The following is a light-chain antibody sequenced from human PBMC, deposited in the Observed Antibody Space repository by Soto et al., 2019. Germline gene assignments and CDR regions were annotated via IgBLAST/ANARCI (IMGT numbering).Light chain of an antibody. Sequence: EIVLTQSPGTLSLSPGERATLSCRASQSVSSSYLAWYQQKPGQAPRPLIYGASSRATGIPDRFSGSGSGTDFTLTISRLEPEDLAVYYCQQYGSSPQGTFGKGTKVDIK. CDR3: QQYGSSPQGT. CDR2: GAS. CDR1: QSVSSSY. J-gene: IGKJ1*01. V-gene: IGKV3-20*01.